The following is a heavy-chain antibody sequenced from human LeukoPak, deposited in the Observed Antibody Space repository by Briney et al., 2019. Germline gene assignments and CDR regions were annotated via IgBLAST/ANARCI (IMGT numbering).Heavy chain of an antibody. J-gene: IGHJ4*02. Sequence: PGGSLRLSCAASGFTFSNHWMHWVRQAPGKGLVWVSRINSDGSGTSYADSVKGRFTISRDNAKNRLYVQMNSLRVEDTAVYYCATGSGLWSPDYWGQGTLVTVSS. CDR1: GFTFSNHW. CDR2: INSDGSGT. V-gene: IGHV3-74*01. CDR3: ATGSGLWSPDY. D-gene: IGHD5-18*01.